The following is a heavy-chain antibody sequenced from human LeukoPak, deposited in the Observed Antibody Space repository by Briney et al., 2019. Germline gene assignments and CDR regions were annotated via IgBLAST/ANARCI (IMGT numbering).Heavy chain of an antibody. Sequence: GGSLRLSCAASGFTFSSYEMNWVRQAPGKGLEWVSTISDSGGRTNYADSVQGRFTISRDNSKNTLYLQMNSLRAEDTAVYYCAKRPRSLLTFDYWGQGTLVTVSS. D-gene: IGHD2-21*01. V-gene: IGHV3-23*01. CDR1: GFTFSSYE. CDR3: AKRPRSLLTFDY. CDR2: ISDSGGRT. J-gene: IGHJ4*02.